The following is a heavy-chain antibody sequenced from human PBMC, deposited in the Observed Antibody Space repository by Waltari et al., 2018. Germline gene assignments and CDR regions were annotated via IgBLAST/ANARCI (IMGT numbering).Heavy chain of an antibody. CDR2: IYSGGST. D-gene: IGHD2-2*01. CDR1: GFTVSSNY. Sequence: EVQLVESGGGLVQPGGSLRLSCAASGFTVSSNYMSWVRQAPGKGLEWVSVIYSGGSTKYADSVKGRFTITRDNTKNTLYLQMNSLRAEDTAVYYCAIDDSVVVPAASYYYYGMDVWGQGTTVTVSS. V-gene: IGHV3-66*02. J-gene: IGHJ6*02. CDR3: AIDDSVVVPAASYYYYGMDV.